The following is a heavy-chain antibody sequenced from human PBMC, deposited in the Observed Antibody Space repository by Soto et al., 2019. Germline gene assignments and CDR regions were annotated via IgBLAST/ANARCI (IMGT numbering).Heavy chain of an antibody. D-gene: IGHD2-2*01. J-gene: IGHJ6*02. CDR2: IYSSGST. V-gene: IGHV3-53*01. Sequence: GGSLRLSCAASGFTVSSNYMSWVRQAPGKGLEWVSIIYSSGSTYYADSVKGRFTISRDNAKNSLYLQMNSLRDEDTAVYYCARDSPGRYCSSTSCPRMDVWGQGTTVTVSS. CDR3: ARDSPGRYCSSTSCPRMDV. CDR1: GFTVSSNY.